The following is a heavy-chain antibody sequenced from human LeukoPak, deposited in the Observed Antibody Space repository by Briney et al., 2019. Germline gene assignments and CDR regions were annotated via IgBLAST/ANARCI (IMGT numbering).Heavy chain of an antibody. J-gene: IGHJ4*02. CDR3: AKDRSSWYYPFDH. Sequence: QPGGSLRLSCATSGFTFSSYAMSWVRQAPGEGLEWVSVISGGGHNTYYAGSVKGRFTISRDNSKNTVYLQMNSLRAEDTAVYYCAKDRSSWYYPFDHWGQGTLVTVSS. V-gene: IGHV3-23*01. CDR2: ISGGGHNT. D-gene: IGHD6-13*01. CDR1: GFTFSSYA.